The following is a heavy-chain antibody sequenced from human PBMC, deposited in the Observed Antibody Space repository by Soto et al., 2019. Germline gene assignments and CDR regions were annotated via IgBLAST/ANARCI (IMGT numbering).Heavy chain of an antibody. CDR1: WYSFNSYL. CDR3: ARLKRDGYNYSPLYY. CDR2: IYPGDSDT. J-gene: IGHJ4*02. D-gene: IGHD5-12*01. Sequence: GGALKISRKGSWYSFNSYLIGWVRPMPRKGLEWMGIIYPGDSDTRYSPSFQGQVTISADKSISTAYLQWSSLKASDTAMYYCARLKRDGYNYSPLYYWGQGTLVTVSS. V-gene: IGHV5-51*01.